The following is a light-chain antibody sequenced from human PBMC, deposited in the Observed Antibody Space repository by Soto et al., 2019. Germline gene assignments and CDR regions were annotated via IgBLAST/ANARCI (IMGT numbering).Light chain of an antibody. J-gene: IGKJ1*01. V-gene: IGKV3-20*01. CDR1: QILTSDY. CDR3: QQSGRP. CDR2: GAS. Sequence: EIVMTQSPATLSVSPGERATLSCSASQILTSDYLAWYQQKPGQTPRLLIHGASSRATGIPDRFSGSGSGTDFTLTISRLEPEDSAVYYCQQSGRPFGQGTKVDIK.